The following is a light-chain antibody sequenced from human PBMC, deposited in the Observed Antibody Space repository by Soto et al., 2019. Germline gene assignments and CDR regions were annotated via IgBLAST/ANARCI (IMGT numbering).Light chain of an antibody. Sequence: EIVLTQSPVTLSLSPGERATLSCRASQSVSSSYLAWYQQKPGQAPRLLISGASSRATGIPDRFSGSGSATDFTLTISRLEPEDFALYYCQHYGRSPITFGQGTRPEIK. V-gene: IGKV3-20*01. CDR2: GAS. J-gene: IGKJ5*01. CDR3: QHYGRSPIT. CDR1: QSVSSSY.